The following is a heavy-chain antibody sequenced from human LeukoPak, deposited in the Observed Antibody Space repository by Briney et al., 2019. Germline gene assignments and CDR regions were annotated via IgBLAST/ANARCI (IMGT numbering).Heavy chain of an antibody. D-gene: IGHD3-22*01. V-gene: IGHV4-39*07. CDR3: ARDFRGHSSGYSDAFDT. CDR2: IYHSGST. J-gene: IGHJ3*02. CDR1: GGSISSSSYY. Sequence: SETLSLTCTVSGGSISSSSYYWGWIRQPPGKGLEWIGSIYHSGSTYYNPSLKSRVTISVDTSKNQFSLKLSSVTAADTAVYYCARDFRGHSSGYSDAFDTWGQGTMVTVSS.